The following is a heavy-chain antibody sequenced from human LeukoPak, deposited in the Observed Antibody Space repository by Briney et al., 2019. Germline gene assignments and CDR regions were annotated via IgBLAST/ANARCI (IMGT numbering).Heavy chain of an antibody. CDR2: LYSGGNT. D-gene: IGHD6-19*01. Sequence: GGSLRLSCAASGFTVITNDMTWVRQAPGKGLEWVSVLYSGGNTKYADSVQGRFTISRDNSKNTLYLEMNSLSPDDTAVYYCARGVEALAANTLAYWGQGTLVTVSS. CDR3: ARGVEALAANTLAY. J-gene: IGHJ4*02. V-gene: IGHV3-53*01. CDR1: GFTVITND.